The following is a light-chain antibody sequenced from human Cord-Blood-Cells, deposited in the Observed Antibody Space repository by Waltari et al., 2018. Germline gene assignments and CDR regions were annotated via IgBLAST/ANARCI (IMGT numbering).Light chain of an antibody. CDR1: QSLLHSDGKTY. CDR3: MQGIHLLT. Sequence: DIVMTQTPLSLSVTPGQPASISCKSSQSLLHSDGKTYLYWYLQKRGQSPQLLIYEVSSRLSGVPARFSGSGSGTDFTLKISRVEAEDVGVYYCMQGIHLLTFGGGTKVEIK. J-gene: IGKJ4*01. V-gene: IGKV2-29*02. CDR2: EVS.